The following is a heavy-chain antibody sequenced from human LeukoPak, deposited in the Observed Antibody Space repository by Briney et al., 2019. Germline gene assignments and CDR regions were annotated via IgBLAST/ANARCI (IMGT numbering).Heavy chain of an antibody. CDR3: AKVGGCYFKGISDY. J-gene: IGHJ4*02. V-gene: IGHV3-23*01. D-gene: IGHD3-10*01. CDR1: GFTFSSYA. Sequence: PGGSLRLSCAASGFTFSSYAMSWVRQAPGKGLEWVSAISGSGGSTYYADSVKGRFTISRDNSKNTLYLQMNSLRAEDTAVYYCAKVGGCYFKGISDYWGQGTLVTVSS. CDR2: ISGSGGST.